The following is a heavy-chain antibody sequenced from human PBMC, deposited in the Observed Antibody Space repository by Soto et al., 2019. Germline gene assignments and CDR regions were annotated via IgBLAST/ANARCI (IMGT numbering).Heavy chain of an antibody. CDR1: GGSISSYY. V-gene: IGHV4-59*13. CDR3: ARVQPKTTYYFDY. CDR2: IYYSGST. J-gene: IGHJ4*02. Sequence: QVQLQESGPGLVKPSETLSLTCSVSGGSISSYYWSWIRQPPGKGLEWIGYIYYSGSTNYNPSLKSRVTISVDTSKNQFSLKLSSVTAADTAAYYCARVQPKTTYYFDYWGQGTLVTVSS. D-gene: IGHD1-1*01.